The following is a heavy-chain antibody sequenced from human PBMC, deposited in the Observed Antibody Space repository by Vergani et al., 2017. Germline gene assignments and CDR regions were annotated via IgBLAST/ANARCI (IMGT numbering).Heavy chain of an antibody. CDR3: ARDGGGGVGKTPGYFDY. V-gene: IGHV1-46*01. J-gene: IGHJ4*02. CDR1: GYTFTSYY. Sequence: QVQLVQSGAEVKKPGASVKVSCKASGYTFTSYYMHWVRQAPGQGLEWMGIINPSGGSTSYAQKFQGRGTMTRDTSTSTVYMERSSRRSEDTAVCYCARDGGGGVGKTPGYFDYWGQGTLVTVSS. CDR2: INPSGGST. D-gene: IGHD3-16*01.